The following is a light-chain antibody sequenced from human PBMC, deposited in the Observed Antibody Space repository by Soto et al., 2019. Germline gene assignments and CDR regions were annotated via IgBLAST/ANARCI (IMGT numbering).Light chain of an antibody. J-gene: IGKJ2*01. CDR2: DAS. CDR1: QSISSR. V-gene: IGKV1-5*01. CDR3: QQYNRYSPLYT. Sequence: DIQMTQSPSTLSASVGARVTITCRASQSISSRLAWYQQKPGKAPKLLIYDASSLESGVPSRFSGSGSGTEFTLTISSLQPDDFATYYCQQYNRYSPLYTFGQGTKLEIK.